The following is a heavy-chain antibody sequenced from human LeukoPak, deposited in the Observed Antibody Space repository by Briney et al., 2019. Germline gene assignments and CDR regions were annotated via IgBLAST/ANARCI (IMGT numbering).Heavy chain of an antibody. D-gene: IGHD6-13*01. CDR3: AQVVAAAHYYCGMDV. Sequence: GGSLRLSCAASGFTFSSYAMSWVRQAPGKGLEWVSAISGSGGSTYYADSVKGRFTISRDNSKNTLYLQMNSLRAEDTAVYYCAQVVAAAHYYCGMDVWGQGTTVTVSS. V-gene: IGHV3-23*01. CDR2: ISGSGGST. CDR1: GFTFSSYA. J-gene: IGHJ6*02.